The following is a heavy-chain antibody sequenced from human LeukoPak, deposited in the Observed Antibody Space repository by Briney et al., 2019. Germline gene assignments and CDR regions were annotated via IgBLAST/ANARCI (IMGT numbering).Heavy chain of an antibody. J-gene: IGHJ4*02. CDR2: IIPIFGTA. Sequence: GASVKVSCKASGGTFSRYAISWVRQAPGQGLEWMGGIIPIFGTANYAQKFQGRVTITADESTSTAYMELSSLRSEDTAVYYCARDGCGGDCYSSGFDYWGQGTLVTVSS. CDR3: ARDGCGGDCYSSGFDY. D-gene: IGHD2-21*02. CDR1: GGTFSRYA. V-gene: IGHV1-69*13.